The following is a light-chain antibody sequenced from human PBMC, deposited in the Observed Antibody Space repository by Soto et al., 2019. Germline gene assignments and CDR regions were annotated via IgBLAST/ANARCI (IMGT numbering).Light chain of an antibody. Sequence: DIQMTQSPSTLSASVGDRVTITCRASQSISVWLAWYQQKAGKAPNLLIYKASRLESGVPSRFSGSGSETEFTLTISGLQPGDSATYYCQQYNSYSPSVGQGTKVEFK. CDR3: QQYNSYSPS. CDR2: KAS. CDR1: QSISVW. V-gene: IGKV1-5*03. J-gene: IGKJ1*01.